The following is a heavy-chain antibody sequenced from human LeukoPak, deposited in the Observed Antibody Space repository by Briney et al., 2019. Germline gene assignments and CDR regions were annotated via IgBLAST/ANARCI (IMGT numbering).Heavy chain of an antibody. Sequence: SETLSLTCTVSGGSISSGSYYWSWIRQPAGKGLEWIGRIYTSGSTNYNPSLKSRVTISVDTSKNQFSLKLSSVTAADTAVYYCARHRTGYSSSWYWMLNHFDYWGQGTLVTVSS. D-gene: IGHD6-13*01. CDR2: IYTSGST. CDR3: ARHRTGYSSSWYWMLNHFDY. CDR1: GGSISSGSYY. J-gene: IGHJ4*02. V-gene: IGHV4-61*02.